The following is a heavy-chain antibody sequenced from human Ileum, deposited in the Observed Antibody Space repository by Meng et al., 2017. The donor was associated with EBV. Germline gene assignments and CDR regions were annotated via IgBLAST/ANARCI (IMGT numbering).Heavy chain of an antibody. Sequence: QGQLTGSGPGPVKPSETLSLACSVSNGSVSSYGYYWPWIRQPPGKGLEWIGYMSYTGSTNYKSTLKSRVTISVDKFKNQFSLKLSSVTAADTAVYYCARERGGGDRGIQWGQGTLVTVSS. V-gene: IGHV4-61*08. CDR1: NGSVSSYGYY. D-gene: IGHD2-21*02. CDR2: MSYTGST. J-gene: IGHJ4*02. CDR3: ARERGGGDRGIQ.